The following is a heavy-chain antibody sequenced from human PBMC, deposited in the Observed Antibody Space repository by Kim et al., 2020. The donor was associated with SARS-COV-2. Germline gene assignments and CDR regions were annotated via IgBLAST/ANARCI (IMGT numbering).Heavy chain of an antibody. D-gene: IGHD5-12*01. CDR1: GFTFSNAW. J-gene: IGHJ6*02. CDR3: TATPRYSYGMDV. CDR2: IKSKTDGGTT. V-gene: IGHV3-15*01. Sequence: GGSLRLSCAASGFTFSNAWMSWVRQAPGKGLEWVGRIKSKTDGGTTDYAAPVKGRFTISRDDSKNTLYLQMNSLKTEDTAVYYCTATPRYSYGMDVWGQGTTVTVSS.